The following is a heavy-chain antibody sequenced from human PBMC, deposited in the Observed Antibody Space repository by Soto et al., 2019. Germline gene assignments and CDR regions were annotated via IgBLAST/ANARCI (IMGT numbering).Heavy chain of an antibody. J-gene: IGHJ4*02. V-gene: IGHV4-31*03. D-gene: IGHD2-15*01. CDR3: ARGKLWGSGGRGRHFDY. Sequence: PSETLSLTCTVSGGSISSGGYYWSWIRQHPGKGLEWIGYIYYSGSTYYNPSLKSRVTISVDTSKNQFSLKLSSVTAADTAVYYCARGKLWGSGGRGRHFDYWGQGTLVTVSS. CDR2: IYYSGST. CDR1: GGSISSGGYY.